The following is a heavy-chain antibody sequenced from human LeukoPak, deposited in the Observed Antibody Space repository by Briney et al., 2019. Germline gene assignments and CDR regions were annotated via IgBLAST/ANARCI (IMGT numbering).Heavy chain of an antibody. CDR2: IYYSGST. J-gene: IGHJ4*02. D-gene: IGHD2-15*01. CDR3: AAVTCSGGSCYPGDY. Sequence: SETLSLTCTVSGGSISSYYWSWIRQPPGKGLEWIGYIYYSGSTNYNPSLKSRVTISVDTSKNQFSLKLSSVTAADTAVYYCAAVTCSGGSCYPGDYWGQGTLVTVSS. CDR1: GGSISSYY. V-gene: IGHV4-59*08.